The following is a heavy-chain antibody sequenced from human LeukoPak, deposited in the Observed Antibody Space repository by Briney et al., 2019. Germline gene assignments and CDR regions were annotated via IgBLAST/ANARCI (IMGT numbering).Heavy chain of an antibody. CDR3: ARRVKRRGWLFDY. J-gene: IGHJ4*02. CDR2: INHSGST. Sequence: SETLSLTCAVYGGSFSDYYWSWIRQPPGKGLEWIGEINHSGSTNYNPSPKSRVTISVDTSKNQFSPKLSSVTAADTAVYYCARRVKRRGWLFDYWGQGTLVTVSS. CDR1: GGSFSDYY. D-gene: IGHD6-19*01. V-gene: IGHV4-34*01.